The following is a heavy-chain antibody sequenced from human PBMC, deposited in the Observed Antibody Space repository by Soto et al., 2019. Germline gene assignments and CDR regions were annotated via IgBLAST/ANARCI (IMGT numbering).Heavy chain of an antibody. V-gene: IGHV4-30-4*01. CDR3: ARDRGAVAGSSIWFDP. D-gene: IGHD6-19*01. J-gene: IGHJ5*02. CDR1: GGSISTGDYY. CDR2: IYRSGST. Sequence: QVQLQESGPGLVKPSQTLSLTCTVSGGSISTGDYYWSWIRQPPGKGLEWIGYIYRSGSTYYNPSLKSRGTISVDTSKNQFSLKLTAVIAADTAIYYRARDRGAVAGSSIWFDPWGQGTLVTDSS.